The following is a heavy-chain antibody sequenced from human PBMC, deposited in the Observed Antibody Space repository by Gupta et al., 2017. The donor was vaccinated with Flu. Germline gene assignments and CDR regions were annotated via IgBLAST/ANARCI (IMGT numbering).Heavy chain of an antibody. CDR1: GFTFSNAW. Sequence: EVQLVESGGGLVQPGGSLRLSCAASGFTFSNAWMSWVRQAPGKGLEWVGRIKSKTDGGTTDYAAPVKGRFTISRDDSKNTLYLQMNSLKTEDTAVYYWTTVGAAIGYCSGGSCHPYNWFDPWGQGTLVTVSS. CDR2: IKSKTDGGTT. CDR3: TTVGAAIGYCSGGSCHPYNWFDP. V-gene: IGHV3-15*01. J-gene: IGHJ5*02. D-gene: IGHD2-15*01.